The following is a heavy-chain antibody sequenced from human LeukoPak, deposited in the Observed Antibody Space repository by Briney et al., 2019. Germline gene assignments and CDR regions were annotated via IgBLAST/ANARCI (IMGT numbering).Heavy chain of an antibody. Sequence: SGRSLRLSCAASGFTFSSYAMHWVRQAPGKGLEWVAVISYDGSNKYYADSVKGRFTISRDNSKNTLYLQMNSLRAEDTAVYYCARSREHRPIYFDYWGQGTLVTVSS. CDR1: GFTFSSYA. CDR3: ARSREHRPIYFDY. CDR2: ISYDGSNK. V-gene: IGHV3-30*04. D-gene: IGHD1-26*01. J-gene: IGHJ4*02.